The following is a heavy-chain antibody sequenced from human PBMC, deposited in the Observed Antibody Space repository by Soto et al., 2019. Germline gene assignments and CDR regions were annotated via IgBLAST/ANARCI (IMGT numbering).Heavy chain of an antibody. CDR1: GGSISSSSYY. CDR2: IYYSGST. Sequence: QLQLQESGPGLVKPSETLSLTCTVSGGSISSSSYYWGWIRQPPGKGLEWIGSIYYSGSTYYNPSLKSRVTISVDTSKNQFSLKLSSVTAADTAVYYCARHLDPGWVAAGTYYYYGMDVWGQGTTVTVSS. J-gene: IGHJ6*02. CDR3: ARHLDPGWVAAGTYYYYGMDV. D-gene: IGHD6-13*01. V-gene: IGHV4-39*01.